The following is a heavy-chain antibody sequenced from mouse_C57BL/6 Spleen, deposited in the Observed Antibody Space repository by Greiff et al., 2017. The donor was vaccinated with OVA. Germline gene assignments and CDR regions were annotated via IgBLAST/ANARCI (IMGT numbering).Heavy chain of an antibody. Sequence: VKLQQPGAELVMPGASVKLSCKASGYTFTSYWMHWVKQRPGQGLEWIREIDPSDSYTNYNQKFKGKSTLTVDKSSSTAYMQLSSLTSEDSAVYYCARGVSGDYYGSSSFAYWGQGTLVTVSA. CDR3: ARGVSGDYYGSSSFAY. D-gene: IGHD1-1*01. V-gene: IGHV1-69*01. CDR1: GYTFTSYW. CDR2: IDPSDSYT. J-gene: IGHJ3*01.